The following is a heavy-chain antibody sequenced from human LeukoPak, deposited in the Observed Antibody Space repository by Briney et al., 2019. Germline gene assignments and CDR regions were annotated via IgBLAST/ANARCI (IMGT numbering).Heavy chain of an antibody. J-gene: IGHJ3*02. Sequence: GGSLRLSCTTSGFSFTSYAMNWVRQAPGKGLEWLSYISGPGTTTKYADSVKGRFTISRDNDKNSLYLQMNSLRAEDTAVYYCARDWIWGQGTMVPVSS. V-gene: IGHV3-48*01. CDR1: GFSFTSYA. CDR2: ISGPGTTT. CDR3: ARDWI.